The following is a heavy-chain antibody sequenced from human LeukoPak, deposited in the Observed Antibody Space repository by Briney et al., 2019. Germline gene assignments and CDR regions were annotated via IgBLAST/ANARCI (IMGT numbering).Heavy chain of an antibody. CDR1: GYTFTGYY. J-gene: IGHJ3*02. Sequence: ASVKVSCKASGYTFTGYYMHWVRQAPGQGLEWMGWINPNSGGTNYAQKFQGRVTMTRDTSISTAYMELSRLRSDDTAVYYCAGKKLSGSSFDAFDIWGQGTMVTVSS. D-gene: IGHD6-6*01. CDR2: INPNSGGT. CDR3: AGKKLSGSSFDAFDI. V-gene: IGHV1-2*02.